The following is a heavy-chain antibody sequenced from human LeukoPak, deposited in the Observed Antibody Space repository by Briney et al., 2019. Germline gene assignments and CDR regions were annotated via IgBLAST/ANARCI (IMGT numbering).Heavy chain of an antibody. J-gene: IGHJ4*02. D-gene: IGHD5-12*01. Sequence: GGSLRLSCAASGXTFSTYGMNWVRQAPGKGLEWVSYISDSSDAIYYPDSVRGRFTISRDNAKNSLYLQMNSLRDEDTAVYYCARAMRSGYDYWGQGTLVTVSS. CDR3: ARAMRSGYDY. V-gene: IGHV3-48*02. CDR1: GXTFSTYG. CDR2: ISDSSDAI.